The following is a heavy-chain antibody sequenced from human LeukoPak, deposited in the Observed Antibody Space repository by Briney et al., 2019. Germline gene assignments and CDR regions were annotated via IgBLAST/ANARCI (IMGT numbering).Heavy chain of an antibody. CDR1: GGSFSGYY. CDR2: INHSGST. J-gene: IGHJ5*02. D-gene: IGHD2-2*01. CDR3: ARGPGIPDIVVVPAAKDFDP. V-gene: IGHV4-34*01. Sequence: SETLSLTCAVYGGSFSGYYWSWIRQPPGKGLEWIGEINHSGSTNYNPSLKSRVTISVDTSKNQFSLKLSSVTAADPAVYYCARGPGIPDIVVVPAAKDFDPWGQGTLVTVSS.